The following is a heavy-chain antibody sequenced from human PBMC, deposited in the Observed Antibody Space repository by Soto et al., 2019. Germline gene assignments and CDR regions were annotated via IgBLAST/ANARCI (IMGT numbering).Heavy chain of an antibody. CDR2: IYYSGST. Sequence: KTSETLSLTCTVSGDSISSNSYCWGWVRQPPGKGLEWIGGIYYSGSTYYNPSLESRVTISVDTSKNQFSLRLTSVTAADTAVYSCARPYYDILTGPRGWFDPWGQGVLVTVSS. CDR3: ARPYYDILTGPRGWFDP. V-gene: IGHV4-39*01. J-gene: IGHJ5*02. CDR1: GDSISSNSYC. D-gene: IGHD3-9*01.